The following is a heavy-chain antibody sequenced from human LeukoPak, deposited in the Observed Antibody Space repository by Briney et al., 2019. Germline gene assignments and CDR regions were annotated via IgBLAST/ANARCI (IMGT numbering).Heavy chain of an antibody. J-gene: IGHJ4*02. Sequence: GGSLRLSCAASGFTFSSYAVTWVRQAPGKGLEWVSAITSSYIREHYADSVKGRFTISRDNSKNTLYLQLDSLRAEDTAVYYCARERRSFSLVRGVSAAFDYWGQGALVTVSS. CDR1: GFTFSSYA. D-gene: IGHD3-10*01. CDR3: ARERRSFSLVRGVSAAFDY. CDR2: ITSSYIRE. V-gene: IGHV3-23*05.